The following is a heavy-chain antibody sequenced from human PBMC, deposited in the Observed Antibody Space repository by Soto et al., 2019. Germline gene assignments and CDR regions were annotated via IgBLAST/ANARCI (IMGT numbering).Heavy chain of an antibody. CDR3: AKAGDTAMVRGYYGMDV. Sequence: QPGGSLRLSCAASGFTFDDYAMHWVRQAPGKGLEWVSLISWDGGSTYYADSVKGRFTISRDNSKNSLYLQMNSLRAEDTALYYCAKAGDTAMVRGYYGMDVWGQGTTVTVSS. J-gene: IGHJ6*02. CDR2: ISWDGGST. V-gene: IGHV3-43D*04. D-gene: IGHD5-18*01. CDR1: GFTFDDYA.